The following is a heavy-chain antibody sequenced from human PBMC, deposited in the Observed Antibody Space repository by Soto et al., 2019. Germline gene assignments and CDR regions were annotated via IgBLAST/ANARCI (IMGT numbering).Heavy chain of an antibody. Sequence: EVQLVESGGGLVKPGGSLRLSCAASGFTFSSYSMNWVRQAPGKGLEWVSSISSSSSYIYYADSVKGRFTISRDNAKNSLYLQMNSPRAEDTAVYYCARGLYCGGDCYRRSWFDPWGQGTLVTVSS. CDR3: ARGLYCGGDCYRRSWFDP. J-gene: IGHJ5*02. CDR2: ISSSSSYI. V-gene: IGHV3-21*01. D-gene: IGHD2-21*02. CDR1: GFTFSSYS.